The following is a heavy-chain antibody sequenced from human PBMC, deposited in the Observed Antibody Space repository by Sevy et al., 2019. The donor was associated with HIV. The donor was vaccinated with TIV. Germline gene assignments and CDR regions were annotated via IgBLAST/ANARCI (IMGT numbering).Heavy chain of an antibody. CDR1: GYTLTGLS. J-gene: IGHJ4*02. V-gene: IGHV1-24*01. CDR2: FDPEDGET. D-gene: IGHD3-22*01. CDR3: ATAREYYQDSSGYLDF. Sequence: ASVKVSSKVSGYTLTGLSMHWVRQAPGKGLEWMGRFDPEDGETIYAQNFQGRVTLTEDTSRDTAYMELSSLRYEDTAVYYCATAREYYQDSSGYLDFWGQGTLVTVSS.